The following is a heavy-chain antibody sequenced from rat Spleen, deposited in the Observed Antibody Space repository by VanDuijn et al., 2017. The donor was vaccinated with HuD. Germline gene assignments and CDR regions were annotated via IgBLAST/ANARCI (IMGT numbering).Heavy chain of an antibody. Sequence: QLQESGPGLVKPSQSLSLTCSVTGYSITSNYWGWVRKFPGNEMEWMGYISYSGSTRYNPSLQSRISITRDTSKNQFFLQLNSVTTEDTATYYCARWVRYFDYWGQGVMVTVSS. CDR3: ARWVRYFDY. CDR1: GYSITSNY. V-gene: IGHV3-1*01. J-gene: IGHJ2*01. CDR2: ISYSGST.